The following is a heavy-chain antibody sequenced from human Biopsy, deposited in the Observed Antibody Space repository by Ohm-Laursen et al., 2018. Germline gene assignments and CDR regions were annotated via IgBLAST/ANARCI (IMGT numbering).Heavy chain of an antibody. D-gene: IGHD3-3*01. Sequence: ASVKVSCKASGYTFTGYYIHWVRQAPGQGLEWMGWIDPKTGGTEYAQKFRGRVTMTRDTSISTMYMDLSSLRSDDTAVYYCAKDLLEWSVPSWGQGTLVTVSS. V-gene: IGHV1-2*02. CDR2: IDPKTGGT. CDR1: GYTFTGYY. J-gene: IGHJ4*02. CDR3: AKDLLEWSVPS.